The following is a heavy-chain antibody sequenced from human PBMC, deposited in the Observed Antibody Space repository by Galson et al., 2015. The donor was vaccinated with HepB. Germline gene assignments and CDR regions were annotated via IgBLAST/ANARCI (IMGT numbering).Heavy chain of an antibody. Sequence: SLRLSCAASGFTFSSYAVSWVRQAPGKGLEWVSGITGSGGSTYYADSVKGRLTISRDNSKNALYLQMNSLRAEDTAIYYCAKVPNFYCSGGNCYFDYWGQGTLLTVSS. CDR2: ITGSGGST. CDR1: GFTFSSYA. V-gene: IGHV3-23*01. D-gene: IGHD2-15*01. CDR3: AKVPNFYCSGGNCYFDY. J-gene: IGHJ4*02.